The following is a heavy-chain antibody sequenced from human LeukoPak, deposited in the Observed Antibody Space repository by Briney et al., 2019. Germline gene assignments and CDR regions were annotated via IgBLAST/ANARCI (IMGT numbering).Heavy chain of an antibody. Sequence: ASVKVSCKASGYTFTGYYMHWVRQAPGQGLEWMGWINPNSGGTNYAQKVQGRVTMTTDTSTSTAYMELRSLRSDDTAVYFCATPFCSSSNCYAGRLAYWGQGTLVTVSS. V-gene: IGHV1-2*02. CDR2: INPNSGGT. D-gene: IGHD2-2*01. CDR3: ATPFCSSSNCYAGRLAY. CDR1: GYTFTGYY. J-gene: IGHJ4*02.